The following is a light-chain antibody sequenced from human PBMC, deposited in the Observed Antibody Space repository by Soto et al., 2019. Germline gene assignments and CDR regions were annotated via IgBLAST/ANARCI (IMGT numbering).Light chain of an antibody. Sequence: QAVVTQPPSASGSPGQSVTISCTGTSSDVGGYNYVSWYQQHPGKAPKLIIYAVTERPSGVPDRFSGSKSGNTASLTVSGLQAEDEADYYCSSYAASNIPYVFGTGTKVTVL. J-gene: IGLJ1*01. CDR2: AVT. CDR1: SSDVGGYNY. CDR3: SSYAASNIPYV. V-gene: IGLV2-8*01.